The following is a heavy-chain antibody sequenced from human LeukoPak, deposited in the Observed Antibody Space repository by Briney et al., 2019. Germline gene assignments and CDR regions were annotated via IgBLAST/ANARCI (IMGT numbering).Heavy chain of an antibody. V-gene: IGHV4-39*07. J-gene: IGHJ1*01. D-gene: IGHD3-22*01. Sequence: SETLSLTCTVSGDSISSRSYYWGWIRQPPGKGLEWIGSIYYSGSTYYNPSLKSRVTISVDTSKNQFSLKLRSVTAADTAVYYCARVVQSTDSSGFYLPEYFQHWGQGTLVTVSS. CDR3: ARVVQSTDSSGFYLPEYFQH. CDR2: IYYSGST. CDR1: GDSISSRSYY.